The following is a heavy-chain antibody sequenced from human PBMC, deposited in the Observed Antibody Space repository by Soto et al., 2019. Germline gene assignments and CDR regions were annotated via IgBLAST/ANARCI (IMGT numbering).Heavy chain of an antibody. CDR2: ISGSGGST. V-gene: IGHV3-23*01. CDR1: GFTFSSYA. CDR3: AKDLDTVTYYYYGMDV. J-gene: IGHJ6*02. D-gene: IGHD4-17*01. Sequence: GGSLRLSCAASGFTFSSYAMSWVRQAPGKGLEWVSAISGSGGSTYYADSVKGRFTISRDNSKNTLYLQMNSLRAEDTAVYYCAKDLDTVTYYYYGMDVWGQGTTVTVSS.